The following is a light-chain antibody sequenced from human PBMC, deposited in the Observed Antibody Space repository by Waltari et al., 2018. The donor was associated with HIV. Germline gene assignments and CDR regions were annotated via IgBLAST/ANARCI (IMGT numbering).Light chain of an antibody. Sequence: QSVLTQPPSVSGAPGQRVTISCTGSSSNIGAGYDVHWYQPLPGTAPKLLIYGNSNRPSGVSDRFSGSTSGTSASLAITGLQAEDEADYYCQSYDSSLSGWVFGGGTKLTVL. CDR1: SSNIGAGYD. CDR3: QSYDSSLSGWV. J-gene: IGLJ3*02. CDR2: GNS. V-gene: IGLV1-40*01.